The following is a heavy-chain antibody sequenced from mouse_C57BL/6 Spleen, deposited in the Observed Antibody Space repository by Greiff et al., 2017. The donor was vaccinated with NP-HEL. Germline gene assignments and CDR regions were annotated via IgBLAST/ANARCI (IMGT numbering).Heavy chain of an antibody. J-gene: IGHJ2*01. V-gene: IGHV5-4*01. CDR2: ISDGGSYT. Sequence: EVHLVESGGGLVKPGGSLKLSCAASGFTFSSYAMSWVRQTPEKRLEWVATISDGGSYTYYPDNVKGRFTISRDNAKNNLYLQMSQLKSEDTAMYYCARDRAYGSSPWYFDYWGQGTTLTVSS. CDR1: GFTFSSYA. D-gene: IGHD1-1*01. CDR3: ARDRAYGSSPWYFDY.